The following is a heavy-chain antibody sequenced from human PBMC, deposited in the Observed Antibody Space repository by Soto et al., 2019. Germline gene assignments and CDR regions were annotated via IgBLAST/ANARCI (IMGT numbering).Heavy chain of an antibody. CDR3: AKTFRGYYDSSGYWLDY. J-gene: IGHJ4*02. CDR1: GFTFSIYA. V-gene: IGHV3-23*01. D-gene: IGHD3-22*01. Sequence: GGSLRLSCAASGFTFSIYAMSWVRQAPGKGLEWVSAISGSGGSTYYADSVKGRFTISRDNSKNTLYLQMNSLRAEDTAVYYCAKTFRGYYDSSGYWLDYWGQGTLVTVSS. CDR2: ISGSGGST.